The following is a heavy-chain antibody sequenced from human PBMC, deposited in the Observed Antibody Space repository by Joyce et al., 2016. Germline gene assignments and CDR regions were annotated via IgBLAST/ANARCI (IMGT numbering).Heavy chain of an antibody. Sequence: QVQLVESGGGVIQPGSSLRLSCAASGFLFSNYDMHWVRQAPGKGLEWVERRSHDGTSKYYADSVKGRFTISGDSSKNTLYLQMTSLRVEDTAIYYCAKDLMINRWTNYFDQWGQGTLVTVSS. J-gene: IGHJ4*02. CDR3: AKDLMINRWTNYFDQ. CDR2: RSHDGTSK. D-gene: IGHD5-24*01. CDR1: GFLFSNYD. V-gene: IGHV3-30*18.